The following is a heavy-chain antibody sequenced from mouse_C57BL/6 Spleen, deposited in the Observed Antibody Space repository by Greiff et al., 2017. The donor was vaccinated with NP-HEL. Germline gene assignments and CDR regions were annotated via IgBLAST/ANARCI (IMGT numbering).Heavy chain of an antibody. J-gene: IGHJ4*01. D-gene: IGHD1-1*01. CDR1: GYTFTDYE. V-gene: IGHV1-15*01. CDR3: TRVTTVVAGDYYAMDY. CDR2: IDPETGGT. Sequence: QVQLQQSGAELVRPGASVTLSCKASGYTFTDYEMHWVKQTPVHGLEWIGAIDPETGGTAYNQKFKGKAILTADKSSSTAYMELRSLTSEDSAVYYCTRVTTVVAGDYYAMDYWGQGTSVTVSS.